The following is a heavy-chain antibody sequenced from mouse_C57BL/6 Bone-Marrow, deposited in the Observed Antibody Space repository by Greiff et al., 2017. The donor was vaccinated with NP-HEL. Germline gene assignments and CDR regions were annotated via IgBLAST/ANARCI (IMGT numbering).Heavy chain of an antibody. CDR1: GYTFTSYW. Sequence: VQLQQPGAELVKPGASVKMSCKASGYTFTSYWITWVKQRPGQGLEWIGDIYPGSGSTNYNEKFKSKATLTVDTSSSTAYMQLSSLTSEDSAVYYCAPYYYGSRRNYFDYWGQGTTLTVSS. V-gene: IGHV1-55*01. CDR2: IYPGSGST. J-gene: IGHJ2*01. D-gene: IGHD1-1*01. CDR3: APYYYGSRRNYFDY.